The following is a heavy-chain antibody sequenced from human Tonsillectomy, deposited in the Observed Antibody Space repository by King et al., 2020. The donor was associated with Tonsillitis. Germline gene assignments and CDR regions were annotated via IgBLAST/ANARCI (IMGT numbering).Heavy chain of an antibody. CDR3: ARNEAGGWAPFDY. D-gene: IGHD6-19*01. Sequence: VQLVESGAEVKKPGESLKISCKGSGYNFTNYWIAWVRQMPGKGLEWKGIIYPGDSDIRYSPSFRGQVTISADKSISTAYLQWSSLKASDTAMYYCARNEAGGWAPFDYWGQGTLVTVSS. CDR1: GYNFTNYW. V-gene: IGHV5-51*03. CDR2: IYPGDSDI. J-gene: IGHJ4*02.